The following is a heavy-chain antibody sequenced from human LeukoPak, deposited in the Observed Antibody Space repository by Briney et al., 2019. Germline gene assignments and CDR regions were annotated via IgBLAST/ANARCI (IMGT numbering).Heavy chain of an antibody. CDR3: VKGRAMYYFGSGSYYNMGYGMDV. J-gene: IGHJ6*02. D-gene: IGHD3-10*01. Sequence: SGGSLRLSCSASGFTFSSYAIHWVRQVPGKGLEYVSGISSNGDTTYYADSVKGRFTISRDNSKNTVYLQMSSLRAEDTAVYYCVKGRAMYYFGSGSYYNMGYGMDVWGQGTTVTVSS. CDR1: GFTFSSYA. CDR2: ISSNGDTT. V-gene: IGHV3-64D*06.